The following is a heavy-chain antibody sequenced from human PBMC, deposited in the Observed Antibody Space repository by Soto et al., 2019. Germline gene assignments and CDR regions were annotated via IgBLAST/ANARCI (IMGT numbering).Heavy chain of an antibody. D-gene: IGHD4-17*01. J-gene: IGHJ6*02. CDR1: GYTFSNYY. V-gene: IGHV1-46*01. CDR2: INPSGGGT. CDR3: ARGPKLTDFGDRGYYGMDV. Sequence: QVHLVQSGAEVKKPGASVTFPCKASGYTFSNYYMHWVRQAPGQGLEWVGIINPSGGGTTYAQNFQGRVTMTRDTSTSTVYMKLNSLRSEDTAVYYCARGPKLTDFGDRGYYGMDVWGHGTTVTVSS.